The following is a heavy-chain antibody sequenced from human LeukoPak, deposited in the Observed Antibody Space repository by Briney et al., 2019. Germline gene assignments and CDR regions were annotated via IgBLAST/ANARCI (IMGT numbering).Heavy chain of an antibody. CDR2: ISTDGSST. CDR1: GFTFSSYW. CDR3: ARTRTLPIAGGFDT. D-gene: IGHD3-16*01. Sequence: GGSLRLSCAASGFTFSSYWMHWVRQGPGKGLVWVSRISTDGSSTDYADSVKGRFTISRENAKNTLYLQMNSLRAEDTAVYYCARTRTLPIAGGFDTWGQGSLVTVSA. V-gene: IGHV3-74*01. J-gene: IGHJ5*02.